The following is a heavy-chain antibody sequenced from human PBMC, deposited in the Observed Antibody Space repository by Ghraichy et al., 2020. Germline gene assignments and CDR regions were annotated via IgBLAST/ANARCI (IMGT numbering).Heavy chain of an antibody. CDR1: GGSISSIGYS. CDR2: YYSGST. Sequence: SETLSLTCAVSGGSISSIGYSWSWIRQPPGKGLEWIAYYSGSTYYNPPLQSRVTISVDRSKNRFSLELSSVTAADTAVYFCARVFLDAYFAAGPFDYWGQGILVTVSS. V-gene: IGHV4-30-4*07. D-gene: IGHD3-3*01. J-gene: IGHJ4*02. CDR3: ARVFLDAYFAAGPFDY.